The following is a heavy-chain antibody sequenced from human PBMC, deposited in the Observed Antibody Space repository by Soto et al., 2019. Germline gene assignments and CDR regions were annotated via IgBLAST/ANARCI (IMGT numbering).Heavy chain of an antibody. D-gene: IGHD3-22*01. CDR2: VNPSGGST. Sequence: ASVKVSCKASGYTFASYYMHWVRQAPGQGLEWMGIVNPSGGSTSYAQKFQGRVTMTRDTSTSTVYMELSSLRSEDTAVYYCAREESYYDSSGYNAFDIWGQGPMVTVSS. CDR3: AREESYYDSSGYNAFDI. J-gene: IGHJ3*02. CDR1: GYTFASYY. V-gene: IGHV1-46*01.